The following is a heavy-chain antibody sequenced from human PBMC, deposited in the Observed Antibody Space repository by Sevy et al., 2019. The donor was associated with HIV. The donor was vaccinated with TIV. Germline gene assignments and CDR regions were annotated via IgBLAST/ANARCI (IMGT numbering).Heavy chain of an antibody. CDR2: IYPGDSDT. CDR1: GYSFTSYW. CDR3: ARHLSGTNPYFDY. V-gene: IGHV5-51*01. Sequence: GGSLRLSCKGSGYSFTSYWIGWVRQMPGKGLEWMGIIYPGDSDTRYSPSFQGQVTTSADKSISTAYLQWSSLKASDTAMYYCARHLSGTNPYFDYWGQGTLVTVSS. D-gene: IGHD1-1*01. J-gene: IGHJ4*02.